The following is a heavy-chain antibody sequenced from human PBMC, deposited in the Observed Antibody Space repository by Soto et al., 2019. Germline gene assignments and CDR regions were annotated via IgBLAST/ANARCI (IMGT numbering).Heavy chain of an antibody. D-gene: IGHD3-16*01. J-gene: IGHJ3*02. CDR2: INHSGST. V-gene: IGHV4-34*01. CDR1: GGSFSGYY. Sequence: SETLSLTCAVYGGSFSGYYWSWIRQPPGKGLEWIGEINHSGSTNYNPSLQGRVTMTTDTSTSTAYMELRSLRSDDTAVYYCARGLSVWVEGAFDIWGQGTMVTVSS. CDR3: ARGLSVWVEGAFDI.